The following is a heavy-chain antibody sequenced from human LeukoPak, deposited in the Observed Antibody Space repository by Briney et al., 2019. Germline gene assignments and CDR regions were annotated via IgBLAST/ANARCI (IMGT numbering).Heavy chain of an antibody. Sequence: PGGSLRLSCAASGFTFSSYGMHWVRQAPGKGLEWVAVISYDGSNKYYADSVKGRFTISRDNSKNTLYLQMNSLRAEDTAVYYCAKDRGSASSTEAFYYYYMDVWGKGTTVTVSS. D-gene: IGHD2-2*01. V-gene: IGHV3-30*18. CDR2: ISYDGSNK. CDR3: AKDRGSASSTEAFYYYYMDV. CDR1: GFTFSSYG. J-gene: IGHJ6*03.